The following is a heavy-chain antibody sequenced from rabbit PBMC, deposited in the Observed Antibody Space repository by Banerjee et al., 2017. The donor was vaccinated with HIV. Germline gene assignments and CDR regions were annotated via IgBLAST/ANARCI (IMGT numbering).Heavy chain of an antibody. CDR2: IYNGDGST. CDR3: ARDLAGVIGWNFDL. D-gene: IGHD4-1*01. Sequence: QEPLKESGGGLVTPGGNLTLTCTASGFDFSTYGVSWVRQAPGKRPEWIACIYNGDGSTYYASWVSGRFTVSRSTSLSTVDLKMTSLTVADTATYFCARDLAGVIGWNFDLWGPGTLV. CDR1: GFDFSTYG. J-gene: IGHJ4*01. V-gene: IGHV1S47*01.